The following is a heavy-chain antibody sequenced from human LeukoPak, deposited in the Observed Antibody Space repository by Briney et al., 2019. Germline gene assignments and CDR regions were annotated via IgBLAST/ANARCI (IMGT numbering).Heavy chain of an antibody. J-gene: IGHJ4*02. V-gene: IGHV1-18*01. D-gene: IGHD1-1*01. CDR2: ISGYNDNA. CDR3: ARDGNDVMDY. Sequence: ASAKVSCKASGYIFTSYGISWVRQAPGQGLEWVGWISGYNDNAHYAQKLQGRVTMTRETSTSTVYMELRSLSSDGTAIYYCARDGNDVMDYWGQGTQVTVSS. CDR1: GYIFTSYG.